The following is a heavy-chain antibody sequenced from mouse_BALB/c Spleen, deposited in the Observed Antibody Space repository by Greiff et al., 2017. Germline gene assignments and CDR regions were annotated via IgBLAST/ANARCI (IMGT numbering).Heavy chain of an antibody. Sequence: QVQLQQSGAELVKPGASVKLSCKASGYTFTSYWMHWVKLRPGQGFEWIGDIYPGGGYTNYNEKFKGKATLTADTSSSTAYMQLSSLTSEDSAIYYCARIYYYGSSYAWFAYWGQGTLVTVSA. V-gene: IGHV1-63*02. CDR2: IYPGGGYT. CDR1: GYTFTSYW. J-gene: IGHJ3*01. D-gene: IGHD1-1*01. CDR3: ARIYYYGSSYAWFAY.